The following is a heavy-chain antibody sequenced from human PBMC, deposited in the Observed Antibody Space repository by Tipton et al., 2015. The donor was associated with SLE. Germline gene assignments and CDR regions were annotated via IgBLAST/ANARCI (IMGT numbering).Heavy chain of an antibody. D-gene: IGHD3-22*01. V-gene: IGHV4-38-2*02. Sequence: TLSLTCAVSGYSISSGYYWGWIRQPPGKGLEWIGSIYHSGSTYYNPSLKSRVTISVDTSKDQFSLKLSSVTAADTAVYYCARETMMGLSGIDYWGQGTLVTVSS. CDR2: IYHSGST. CDR3: ARETMMGLSGIDY. CDR1: GYSISSGYY. J-gene: IGHJ4*02.